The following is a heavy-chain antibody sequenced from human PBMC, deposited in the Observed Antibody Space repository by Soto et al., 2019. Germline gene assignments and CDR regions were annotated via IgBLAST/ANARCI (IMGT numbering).Heavy chain of an antibody. CDR1: GYTLTELS. D-gene: IGHD1-26*01. Sequence: GKVGCEVSGYTLTELSMHWVRQAPGKGLEWMGGFDPEDGETIYAQKFQGRVTMTEDTSTDTAYMELSSLRSEDTAVYYCATDSAGSYGPFDYWGQGTLVTAPQ. V-gene: IGHV1-24*01. CDR3: ATDSAGSYGPFDY. CDR2: FDPEDGET. J-gene: IGHJ4*02.